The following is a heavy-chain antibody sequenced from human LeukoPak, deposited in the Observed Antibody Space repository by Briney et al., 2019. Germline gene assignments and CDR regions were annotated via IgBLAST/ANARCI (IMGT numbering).Heavy chain of an antibody. CDR1: GFTFSSFA. J-gene: IGHJ3*02. CDR3: ARALLRHDAFDI. CDR2: ITDSGDTT. V-gene: IGHV3-23*01. Sequence: GGSLRLSCAASGFTFSSFAMSWVRQAPGKGLEWVSTITDSGDTTYSADSVKGRFTISRDNSKNTLYLQMDSLRTEDTAVYYCARALLRHDAFDIWGQGTMVTVSS.